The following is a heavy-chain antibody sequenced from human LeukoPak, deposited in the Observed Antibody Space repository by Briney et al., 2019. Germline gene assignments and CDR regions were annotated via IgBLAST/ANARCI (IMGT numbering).Heavy chain of an antibody. CDR1: GGSISSSYW. CDR2: IYHSGST. CDR3: ARVQGDSEY. Sequence: SETLSLTCAVSGGSISSSYWWTWVRQPPGKGLEWIGEIYHSGSTNYNPSLKSRVTISVDKSNNQFSLKLSSVTAADTAVYHCARVQGDSEYWGQGTLVTVSS. J-gene: IGHJ4*02. D-gene: IGHD2-21*02. V-gene: IGHV4-4*02.